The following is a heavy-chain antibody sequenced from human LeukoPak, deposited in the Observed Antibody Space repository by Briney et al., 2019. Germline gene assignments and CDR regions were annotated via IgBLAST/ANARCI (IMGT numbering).Heavy chain of an antibody. CDR3: ARANCSSTSCFYYFDY. D-gene: IGHD2-2*01. Sequence: SVKVSCKASGYTFTSYDINWVRQAPGQGLEWMGGIIPIFGTANYAQKFQGRVTITTDESTSTAYMELSSLRSEDTAVYYCARANCSSTSCFYYFDYWGQGTLVTVSS. CDR2: IIPIFGTA. V-gene: IGHV1-69*05. J-gene: IGHJ4*02. CDR1: GYTFTSYD.